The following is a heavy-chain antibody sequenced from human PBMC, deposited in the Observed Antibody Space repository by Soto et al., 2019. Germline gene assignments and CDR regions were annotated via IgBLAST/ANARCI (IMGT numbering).Heavy chain of an antibody. Sequence: SETLSLTCAVYGGSFSGYYWSWIRQPPGKGLEWIGEINHSGSTNYNPSLKSRVTISVDTSKNQFSLKLSSVTAADTAVYYCARGSIAAAGSFKFDYWGQGTLVTVSS. V-gene: IGHV4-34*01. J-gene: IGHJ4*02. CDR2: INHSGST. D-gene: IGHD6-13*01. CDR1: GGSFSGYY. CDR3: ARGSIAAAGSFKFDY.